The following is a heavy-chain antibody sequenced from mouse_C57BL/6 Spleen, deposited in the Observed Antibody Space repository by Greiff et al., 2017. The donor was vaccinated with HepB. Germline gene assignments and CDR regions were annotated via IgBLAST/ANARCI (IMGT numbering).Heavy chain of an antibody. D-gene: IGHD4-1*01. Sequence: VQLQQSGPELVKPGASVKISCKASGYTFTDYYMNWVKQSHGKSLEWIGDINPNNGGTSYNQKFKGKATLTVDKSSSTAYMELRSLTSEDSAVYYCARDWAYYWGQGTTLTVSS. J-gene: IGHJ2*01. CDR2: INPNNGGT. CDR3: ARDWAYY. CDR1: GYTFTDYY. V-gene: IGHV1-26*01.